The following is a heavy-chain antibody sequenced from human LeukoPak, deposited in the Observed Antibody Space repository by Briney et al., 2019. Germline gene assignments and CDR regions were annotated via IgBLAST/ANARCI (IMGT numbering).Heavy chain of an antibody. CDR3: AKESGAMIVVWFDP. Sequence: GRSLRLSCAASGFTFSSYAMSWVRQAPGKGLEGVSAISGSGGSTYYADSVKGRFTISRDNSKNTLYLQMNSLRAEDTAVYYCAKESGAMIVVWFDPWGQGTLVTVSS. CDR1: GFTFSSYA. J-gene: IGHJ5*02. V-gene: IGHV3-23*01. CDR2: ISGSGGST. D-gene: IGHD3-22*01.